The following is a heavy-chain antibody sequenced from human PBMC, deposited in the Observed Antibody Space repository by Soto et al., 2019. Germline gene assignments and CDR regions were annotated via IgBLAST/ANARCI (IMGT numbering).Heavy chain of an antibody. Sequence: GESLKISCKGSGYSFTSYWIGWVRQMPGKGLEWMGIIYPGDSDTRYSPSFQGQVTISADKSISTAYLQWSSLKASDTAMYYCARRGSGSENYYYYYGMDVWGQGTTVTVSS. CDR1: GYSFTSYW. V-gene: IGHV5-51*01. D-gene: IGHD3-10*01. J-gene: IGHJ6*02. CDR3: ARRGSGSENYYYYYGMDV. CDR2: IYPGDSDT.